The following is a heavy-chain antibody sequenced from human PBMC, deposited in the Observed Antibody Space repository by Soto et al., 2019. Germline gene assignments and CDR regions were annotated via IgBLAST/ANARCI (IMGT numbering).Heavy chain of an antibody. CDR1: GFIFSSYG. Sequence: EVQLLESGGALVQPGGSLRLSCAASGFIFSSYGMSWVRQAPGKGLEWVSAMTGSGGVTYYADSVKGRFTISRDNSKNTLYLQMNGLRADDTAVYYCAKRGGTSGYYPWDYWGQGILVTVSS. V-gene: IGHV3-23*01. CDR3: AKRGGTSGYYPWDY. J-gene: IGHJ4*02. CDR2: MTGSGGVT. D-gene: IGHD3-22*01.